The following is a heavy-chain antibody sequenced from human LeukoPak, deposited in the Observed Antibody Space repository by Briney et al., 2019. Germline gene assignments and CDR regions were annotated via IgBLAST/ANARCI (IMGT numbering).Heavy chain of an antibody. CDR3: ASTIYDILTGTHDAFDI. CDR2: IIPIFGTA. J-gene: IGHJ3*02. Sequence: ASVKVSCKASGGTFSSYSISWVRQAPGQGLEWMGGIIPIFGTANYEQKFQGRVTITADESTSTAYMELSSLRSEDTAVYYCASTIYDILTGTHDAFDIWGQGTMVTVSS. D-gene: IGHD3-9*01. CDR1: GGTFSSYS. V-gene: IGHV1-69*13.